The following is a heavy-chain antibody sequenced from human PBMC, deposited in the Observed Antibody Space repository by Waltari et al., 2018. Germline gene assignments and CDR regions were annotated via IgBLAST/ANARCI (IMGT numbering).Heavy chain of an antibody. CDR3: AREIHCTRTACSGGDY. D-gene: IGHD2-2*01. V-gene: IGHV3-30*04. CDR1: GFTFSRYA. Sequence: QVQLVESGGGVVQPGGSLRLSCAASGFTFSRYAFHWVRQAPGKGREWVKSISYDGRNQFYADSVKGRFSISRDDSKNTIYLQMNSLRPEDTAIYYCAREIHCTRTACSGGDYWGQGTRVTVSS. J-gene: IGHJ4*02. CDR2: ISYDGRNQ.